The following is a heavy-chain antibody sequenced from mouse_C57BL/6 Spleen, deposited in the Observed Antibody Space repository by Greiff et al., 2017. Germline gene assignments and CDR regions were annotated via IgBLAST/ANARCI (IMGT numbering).Heavy chain of an antibody. D-gene: IGHD1-1*01. CDR2: FYPGSGST. Sequence: VQLQQPGAELVKPGASVKMSCKASGYTFTSYWITWVKQRPGQGLEWIGDFYPGSGSTNYNEKFKSKATRTVDTSSSTAYMQLSSLTSEDSAVYYCAKSGSPHFDYWGQGTTLTVSA. CDR3: AKSGSPHFDY. CDR1: GYTFTSYW. V-gene: IGHV1-55*01. J-gene: IGHJ2*01.